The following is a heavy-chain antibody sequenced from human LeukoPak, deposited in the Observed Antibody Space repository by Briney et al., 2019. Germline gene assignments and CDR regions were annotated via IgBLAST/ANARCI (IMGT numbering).Heavy chain of an antibody. J-gene: IGHJ4*02. CDR3: ARTAYSDYSLGF. CDR2: ISSGGSST. Sequence: GGSLRLSCAASGFTFDDYGMSWVRQAPGKGLVWVSRISSGGSSTSYADSVKGRFTISRDNAKNTLYLQMNSLRAEDTAVYYCARTAYSDYSLGFWGQGTLVTVSS. D-gene: IGHD5-12*01. CDR1: GFTFDDYG. V-gene: IGHV3-74*01.